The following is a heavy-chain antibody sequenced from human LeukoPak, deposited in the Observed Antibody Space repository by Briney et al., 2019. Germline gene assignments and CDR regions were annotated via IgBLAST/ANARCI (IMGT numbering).Heavy chain of an antibody. V-gene: IGHV3-48*01. Sequence: GGSLRLSCAASGFTFSSYSMNWVRQAPGKGLEWVSYISSSSSTIYYADSVKGRFTISRDNAKNSLYLQMNSLRAEDTAVYYCAREHYFYHMDGWGKGTTVTVSS. CDR2: ISSSSSTI. CDR1: GFTFSSYS. CDR3: AREHYFYHMDG. J-gene: IGHJ6*03.